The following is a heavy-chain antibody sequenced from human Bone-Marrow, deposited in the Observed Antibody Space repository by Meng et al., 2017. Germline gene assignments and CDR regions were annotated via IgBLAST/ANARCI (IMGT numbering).Heavy chain of an antibody. D-gene: IGHD3-3*01. CDR2: ISSSSSYI. Sequence: GESLKISCAASGFTFSNAWMSWVRQAPGKGLEWVSSISSSSSYIYYADSVKGRFTISRDNAKNSLYLQMNSLRAEDTAVYYCARGVYYDFWCGYYWGGCYFDYWGQGTLVTVSS. CDR3: ARGVYYDFWCGYYWGGCYFDY. V-gene: IGHV3-21*01. J-gene: IGHJ4*02. CDR1: GFTFSNAW.